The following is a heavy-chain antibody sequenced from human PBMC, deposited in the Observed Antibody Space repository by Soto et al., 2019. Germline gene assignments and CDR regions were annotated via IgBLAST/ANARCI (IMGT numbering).Heavy chain of an antibody. CDR1: GFTFSSYA. J-gene: IGHJ4*02. V-gene: IGHV3-23*01. CDR3: AKDSSSWYGPFDY. CDR2: ISGSGGST. D-gene: IGHD6-13*01. Sequence: EVQLLESGGGLVQPGGSLRLSCAASGFTFSSYAMSWVRQAPGKGLEWVSAISGSGGSTYYADSVKGRFTISRDNSKNTLYLQINSLRAEDTAVYYCAKDSSSWYGPFDYWGQGTLVTVSS.